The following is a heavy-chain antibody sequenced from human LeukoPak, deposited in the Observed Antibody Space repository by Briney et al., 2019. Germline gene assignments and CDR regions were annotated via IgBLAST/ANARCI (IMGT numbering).Heavy chain of an antibody. J-gene: IGHJ4*02. Sequence: SETLSLTCTVSGGSISSGNKYWIWIRQPAGKGLEWIGRFHTSGSTNYNPSLKSRVTISVDTSKNQFSLKLSSVTAADTAVYFCARDDSGWFFTEYWGQGTLVTVSS. V-gene: IGHV4-61*02. CDR1: GGSISSGNKY. D-gene: IGHD6-19*01. CDR2: FHTSGST. CDR3: ARDDSGWFFTEY.